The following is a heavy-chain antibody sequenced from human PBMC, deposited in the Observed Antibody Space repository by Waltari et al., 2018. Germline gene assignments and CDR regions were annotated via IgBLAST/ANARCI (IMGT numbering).Heavy chain of an antibody. D-gene: IGHD5-18*01. CDR3: ARYSYGYFFQEIDY. CDR2: IYYSGST. V-gene: IGHV4-39*01. Sequence: QLQLQESGPGLVKPSETLSLTCTVSGGSISSSLYYWGWIRQPPGKGLEWIGSIYYSGSTYYNPSLKSRVTISVDTSKNQFSLKLSSVTAADTAVYYCARYSYGYFFQEIDYWGQGTLVTVSS. CDR1: GGSISSSLYY. J-gene: IGHJ4*02.